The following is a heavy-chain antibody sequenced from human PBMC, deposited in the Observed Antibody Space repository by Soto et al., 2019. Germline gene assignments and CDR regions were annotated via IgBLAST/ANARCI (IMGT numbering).Heavy chain of an antibody. CDR1: GFTFSSYG. CDR3: ARDGGSSWYGSNYFDY. CDR2: IWYDGSNK. V-gene: IGHV3-33*01. D-gene: IGHD6-13*01. Sequence: PGGSLRLSCAASGFTFSSYGMHWVRQAPGKGLEWVAVIWYDGSNKYYADSVKGRFTISRDNSKNTLYLQMNSLRAEDTAVYYCARDGGSSWYGSNYFDYWGQGTLVTAPQ. J-gene: IGHJ4*02.